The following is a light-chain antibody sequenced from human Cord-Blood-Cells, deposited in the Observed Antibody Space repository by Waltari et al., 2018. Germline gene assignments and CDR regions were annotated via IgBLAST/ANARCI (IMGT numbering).Light chain of an antibody. Sequence: QSALTQPASVYGSPGQSITISCCGTSRDVGSYNLVPWYQQHPGKAPKLMIYEGSKRPSGVSNRFSGSKSGNTASLTISGLQAEDEADYYCCSYAGSSTWVFGGGTKLTVL. J-gene: IGLJ3*02. V-gene: IGLV2-23*01. CDR1: SRDVGSYNL. CDR2: EGS. CDR3: CSYAGSSTWV.